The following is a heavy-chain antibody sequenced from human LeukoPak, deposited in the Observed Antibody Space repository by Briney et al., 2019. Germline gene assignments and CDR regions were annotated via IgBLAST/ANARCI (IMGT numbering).Heavy chain of an antibody. V-gene: IGHV4-39*01. D-gene: IGHD6-13*01. CDR3: ARKKLVARGYFDF. CDR1: GDSISNSGYY. Sequence: SETLSLTCTVSGDSISNSGYYWDWIRQSPGKGLEWIGSSNHSGTTYYEPSLKSRVTISVDASKNQFSLKLSSVTAADTTIYYCARKKLVARGYFDFWGRGIPVTVSS. CDR2: SNHSGTT. J-gene: IGHJ4*02.